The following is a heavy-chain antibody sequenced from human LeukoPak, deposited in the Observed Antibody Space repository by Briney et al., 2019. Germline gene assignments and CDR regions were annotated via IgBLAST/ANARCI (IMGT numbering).Heavy chain of an antibody. CDR2: IYPGDSDT. Sequence: GESLKISCKGSGYSFTSYWIGWVRQMPGKGLEWTGIIYPGDSDTRYSPSFQGQVTISADKSISTAYLQWSSLKASDTAMYYCARQRVHSSGWYDAFDIWGQGTMVTVSS. CDR1: GYSFTSYW. CDR3: ARQRVHSSGWYDAFDI. J-gene: IGHJ3*02. V-gene: IGHV5-51*01. D-gene: IGHD6-19*01.